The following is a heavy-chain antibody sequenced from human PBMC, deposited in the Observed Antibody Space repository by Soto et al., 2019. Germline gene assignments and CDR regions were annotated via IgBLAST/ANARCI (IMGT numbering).Heavy chain of an antibody. CDR3: VKEIASAQ. V-gene: IGHV3-7*01. CDR2: IKKDGSQK. Sequence: EVQLVESGGGLVQPGGSLRLSCETSGFTFSNYWMTWVRQAPEKGLEWVANIKKDGSQKNFVDSVKGRFTISRDNAKNSLYLQMDSLIVEDTAIYYWVKEIASAQWGQGTLVTVSS. J-gene: IGHJ4*02. D-gene: IGHD6-25*01. CDR1: GFTFSNYW.